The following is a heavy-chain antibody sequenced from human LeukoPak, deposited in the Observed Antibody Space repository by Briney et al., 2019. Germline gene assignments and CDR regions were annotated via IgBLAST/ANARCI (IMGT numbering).Heavy chain of an antibody. D-gene: IGHD3-3*01. J-gene: IGHJ6*03. CDR1: GGTFSSYA. CDR2: MYPSFGTV. V-gene: IGHV1-69*05. Sequence: GSSVKVSCKGSGGTFSSYAISWVQQAPGQGLEWMGGMYPSFGTVNYAQKFQGRVTIITDTTTAYMELTSLRSEDTAVYYCAKGYYDFCSGYTNSRNYFYYYMDVWGKGTTVTVSS. CDR3: AKGYYDFCSGYTNSRNYFYYYMDV.